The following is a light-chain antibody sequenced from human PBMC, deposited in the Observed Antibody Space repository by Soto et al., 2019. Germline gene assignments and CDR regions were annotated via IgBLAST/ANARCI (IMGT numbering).Light chain of an antibody. J-gene: IGKJ5*01. V-gene: IGKV3-15*01. Sequence: EIVMTQSPATLSVSPGERATLSCRASQSVSSNLAWYQQKPGQAPRLLIYGAYTRAAGVPARFSGSGSGTEFTLTITRLQSEDIALYYCQQYNIWPPITFGQGTRMEIK. CDR1: QSVSSN. CDR2: GAY. CDR3: QQYNIWPPIT.